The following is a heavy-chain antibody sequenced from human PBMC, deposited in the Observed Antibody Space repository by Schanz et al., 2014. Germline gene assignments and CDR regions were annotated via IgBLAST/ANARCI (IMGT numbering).Heavy chain of an antibody. CDR2: ISASGGST. CDR1: GFTFSSYA. CDR3: AREQIVAAAGLVDY. V-gene: IGHV3-23*01. J-gene: IGHJ4*01. Sequence: EGQLLESGGGLIQPGGSLRLSCAASGFTFSSYAMSWVRQAPVKGLEWVSTISASGGSTYYADSVKGRFTISRDNAENSLYLQMNSLRAEDTAVYYCAREQIVAAAGLVDYWGHGTLVTVSS. D-gene: IGHD6-13*01.